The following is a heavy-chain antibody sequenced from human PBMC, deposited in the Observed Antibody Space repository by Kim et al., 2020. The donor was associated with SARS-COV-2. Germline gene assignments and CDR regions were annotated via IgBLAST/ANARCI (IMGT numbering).Heavy chain of an antibody. D-gene: IGHD3-3*01. CDR3: ARGARFLEWLLPASYFDY. J-gene: IGHJ4*02. Sequence: KGRLATTRDNAKNSLYLQMNSLRAEDTAVYYCARGARFLEWLLPASYFDYWGQGTLVTVSS. V-gene: IGHV3-48*03.